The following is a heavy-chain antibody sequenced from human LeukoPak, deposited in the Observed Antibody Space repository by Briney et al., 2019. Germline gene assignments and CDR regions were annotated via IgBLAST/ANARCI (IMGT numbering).Heavy chain of an antibody. CDR3: ARGERPGPDY. J-gene: IGHJ4*02. V-gene: IGHV4-59*01. D-gene: IGHD6-25*01. Sequence: SETLSLTCTVSGVSISSYYWSWVRQAPGKGLEWIAYTSTSYSGDTNYNPFLESRVTISLDTSKNQFSLKLSSVTAADAAVYYCARGERPGPDYWGQGTLVTVSS. CDR1: GVSISSYY. CDR2: TSTSYSGDT.